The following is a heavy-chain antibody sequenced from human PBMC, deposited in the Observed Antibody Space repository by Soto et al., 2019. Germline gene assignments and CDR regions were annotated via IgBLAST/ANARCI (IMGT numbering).Heavy chain of an antibody. D-gene: IGHD3-10*01. Sequence: QVQLQESGPGLVKPSQTLSLTCTVSGGSISSGDYYWSWIRQPPGKGLEWIGYIYYSGSTYYNPSRKSRVTNSVDTPTTHFSLKLSSVTAADTAVYYCATLKLGSNRLDYWGQGTLVTVSS. CDR3: ATLKLGSNRLDY. V-gene: IGHV4-30-4*01. J-gene: IGHJ4*02. CDR1: GGSISSGDYY. CDR2: IYYSGST.